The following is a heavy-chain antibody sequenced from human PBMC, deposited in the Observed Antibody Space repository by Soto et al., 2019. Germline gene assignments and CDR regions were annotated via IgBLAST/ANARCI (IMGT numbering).Heavy chain of an antibody. V-gene: IGHV1-69*12. CDR2: IIPIFGTV. J-gene: IGHJ2*01. CDR3: GSGNHRWLQLWYFDL. CDR1: GGTFSNYP. Sequence: QVQLVQSGAEVKKPGSSVKVSCKASGGTFSNYPISWVRQAPGQGLEWMGGIIPIFGTVNYAQKFQGRVTITADESTSTAYMELRSLRSEDAAVYYCGSGNHRWLQLWYFDLWGRGTLVTVSS. D-gene: IGHD5-12*01.